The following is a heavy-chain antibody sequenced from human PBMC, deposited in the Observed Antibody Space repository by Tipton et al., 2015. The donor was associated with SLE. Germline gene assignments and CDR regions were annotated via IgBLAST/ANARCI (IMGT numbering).Heavy chain of an antibody. CDR3: AAYDSSGSGAFDI. CDR2: INPNSGGT. CDR1: GYTFTSYG. D-gene: IGHD3-22*01. Sequence: QLVQSGPEVKKPGASVKVSCKASGYTFTSYGISWVRQAPGQGLEWMGWINPNSGGTNYAQKFQGRVTMTRDTSISTAYMELSRLRSDDTAVYYCAAYDSSGSGAFDIWGQGTMVTVSS. V-gene: IGHV1-2*02. J-gene: IGHJ3*02.